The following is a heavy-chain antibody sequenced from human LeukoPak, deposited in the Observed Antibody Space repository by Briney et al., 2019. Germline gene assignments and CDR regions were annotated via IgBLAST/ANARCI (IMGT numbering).Heavy chain of an antibody. D-gene: IGHD5-12*01. Sequence: ASVKVSCKASGYTFTNYGISWVRQAPGQGLEWMGWISAYNGNTNYAQKFQGRVTITADKSTGTAYMELSSLRSEDTAVYYCGRGARPPHYYYYMDVWGKGTTVTVSS. CDR2: ISAYNGNT. V-gene: IGHV1-18*01. J-gene: IGHJ6*03. CDR3: GRGARPPHYYYYMDV. CDR1: GYTFTNYG.